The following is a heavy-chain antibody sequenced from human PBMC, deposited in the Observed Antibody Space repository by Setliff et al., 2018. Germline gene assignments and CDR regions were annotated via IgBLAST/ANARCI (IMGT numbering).Heavy chain of an antibody. CDR1: GFTFSSFA. CDR2: INVGGTNT. CDR3: AKDKDVRVDYFDY. Sequence: AGSLRLSCAASGFTFSSFAMSWVRQAPGKRLEWVSIINVGGTNTYYRDSVKGRFTISRDNSKSTLYLQMNSLRAEDTAIYYCAKDKDVRVDYFDYWGPGTLVTVSS. D-gene: IGHD3-10*01. J-gene: IGHJ4*02. V-gene: IGHV3-23*01.